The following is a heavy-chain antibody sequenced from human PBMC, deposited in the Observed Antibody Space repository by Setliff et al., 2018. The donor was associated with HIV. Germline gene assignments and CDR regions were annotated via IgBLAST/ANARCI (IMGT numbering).Heavy chain of an antibody. CDR1: GGSISSGTYY. V-gene: IGHV4-61*02. J-gene: IGHJ6*02. CDR2: IYTSGST. Sequence: SETLSLTCTVSGGSISSGTYYWSWVRQPAGKGLEWIGRIYTSGSTNYDPSLKSRVTISLDTSKNQFSLKLSSVTAADTAVYYCARENGRTNYYYYYGMDVWGQGTTVTVSS. CDR3: ARENGRTNYYYYYGMDV.